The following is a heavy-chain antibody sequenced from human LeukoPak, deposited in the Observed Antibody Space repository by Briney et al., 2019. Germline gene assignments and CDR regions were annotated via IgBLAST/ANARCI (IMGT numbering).Heavy chain of an antibody. CDR3: ARLREYGMDV. CDR1: GYSFTSYG. Sequence: GESLKISCKGSGYSFTSYGISWVRQAPGQGLEWMGWISAYNGNTNYAQKLQGRVTITADKSTSTAHMELSSLRSEDTAVYYCARLREYGMDVWGQGTTVTVSS. CDR2: ISAYNGNT. V-gene: IGHV1-18*01. J-gene: IGHJ6*02. D-gene: IGHD3-16*01.